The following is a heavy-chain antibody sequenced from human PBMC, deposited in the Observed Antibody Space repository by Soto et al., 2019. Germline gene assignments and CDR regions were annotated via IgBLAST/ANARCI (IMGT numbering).Heavy chain of an antibody. CDR1: GFTFSSYA. CDR3: ARRGSGSYYDY. D-gene: IGHD1-26*01. V-gene: IGHV3-23*01. CDR2: ISGSGGST. J-gene: IGHJ4*02. Sequence: EVQLLESGGGLVQPGGSLRLSCAASGFTFSSYAMRWVRQAPVKGLEWVSAISGSGGSTYYADSVKGRFTISRDNSKNTLYLQMKSLRAEDTALYYCARRGSGSYYDYWGQGTLVTVSS.